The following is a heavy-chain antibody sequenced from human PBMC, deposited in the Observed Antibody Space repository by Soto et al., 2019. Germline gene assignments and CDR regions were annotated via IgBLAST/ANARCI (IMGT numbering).Heavy chain of an antibody. CDR2: ISAYNGNT. Sequence: QVQLVQSGAEVKKPGASVKVSCKASGYTFTSYGFSWVRQAPGQGLEWMGWISAYNGNTNYAQKLQGRVTMTTDTXXXXXXXXXXXXXXXXXXXXXXXXXXXXXXGNYWGQGTLVTVSS. J-gene: IGHJ4*02. CDR1: GYTFTSYG. CDR3: XXXXXXXXGNY. V-gene: IGHV1-18*01.